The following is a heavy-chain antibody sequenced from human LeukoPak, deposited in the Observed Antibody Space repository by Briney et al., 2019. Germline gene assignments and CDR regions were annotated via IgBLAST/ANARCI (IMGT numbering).Heavy chain of an antibody. CDR2: IYYSGST. V-gene: IGHV4-59*01. J-gene: IGHJ6*03. Sequence: SETLSLTCAVYGGSFSGYYWSWIRQPPGKGLEWIGYIYYSGSTNYNPSLKSRVTISVDTSKNQFSLKLSSVTAADTAVYYCARTGEDYYYYMDVWGKGTTVTVSS. CDR1: GGSFSGYY. D-gene: IGHD7-27*01. CDR3: ARTGEDYYYYMDV.